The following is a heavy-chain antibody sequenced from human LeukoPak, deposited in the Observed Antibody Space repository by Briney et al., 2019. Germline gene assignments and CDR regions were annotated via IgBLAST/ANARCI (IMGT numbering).Heavy chain of an antibody. CDR2: IYYSGST. CDR3: AINDYGDYALDY. CDR1: GGSIGSYY. V-gene: IGHV4-59*01. D-gene: IGHD4-17*01. Sequence: PSETLSLTCTVSGGSIGSYYWSWIRQPPGKGLEWIGYIYYSGSTNYNPSLKSRVTISVDTSKNQFSLKLSSVTAADTAVYYCAINDYGDYALDYWGQGTLVTVSS. J-gene: IGHJ4*02.